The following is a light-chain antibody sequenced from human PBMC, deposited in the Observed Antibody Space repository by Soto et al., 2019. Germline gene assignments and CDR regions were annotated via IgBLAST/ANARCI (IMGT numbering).Light chain of an antibody. CDR1: QSIDTW. CDR2: KAS. CDR3: QQYNSYRA. V-gene: IGKV1-5*03. J-gene: IGKJ1*01. Sequence: DIQMTQSPSTLSAFVGDTVTITCRASQSIDTWLAWHQQKPGRAPKLLISKASALESGVPSRFSGSGSGKDITLTIRDVQPDDFAIYYCQQYNSYRAFGQGTKVEI.